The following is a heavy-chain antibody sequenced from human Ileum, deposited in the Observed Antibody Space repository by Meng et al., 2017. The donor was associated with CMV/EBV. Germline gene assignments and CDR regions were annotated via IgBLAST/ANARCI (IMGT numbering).Heavy chain of an antibody. V-gene: IGHV4-34*01. Sequence: VYGGSFCGYYWSWIRQPPGKGLEWIGEINHSGSTNYNPSLKSRVTISVDTSKNQFSLKLSSVTAADTAVYYCARGLITGTTSDWFDPWGQGTLVTVSS. J-gene: IGHJ5*02. D-gene: IGHD1-7*01. CDR1: GGSFCGYY. CDR2: INHSGST. CDR3: ARGLITGTTSDWFDP.